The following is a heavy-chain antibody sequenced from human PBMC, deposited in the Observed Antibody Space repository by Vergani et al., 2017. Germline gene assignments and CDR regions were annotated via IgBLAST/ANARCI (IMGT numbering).Heavy chain of an antibody. CDR2: MSVSGGST. CDR1: GFTFSSYA. CDR3: AKALESTWAFDI. Sequence: VQLLESGGGLVQPGGSLRLSCAASGFTFSSYAMSWVRQAPGKGLEWVSAMSVSGGSTYYADSVKGRFTISRDNSKNTLYLQMNSMRAEDTAIYYCAKALESTWAFDIWDQETMVTVSS. J-gene: IGHJ3*02. D-gene: IGHD2/OR15-2a*01. V-gene: IGHV3-23*01.